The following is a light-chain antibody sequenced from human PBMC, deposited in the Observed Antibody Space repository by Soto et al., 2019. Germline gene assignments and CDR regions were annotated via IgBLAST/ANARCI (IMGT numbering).Light chain of an antibody. CDR3: QQYNNWRT. CDR2: DAS. V-gene: IGKV3-15*01. CDR1: QNLINN. Sequence: EILMTQSPATLSLSPGERATLSCRASQNLINNLAWYQQKPGQAPRLLIYDASTRATGVPARLSGSGSGTEFTLTISSMQFEDSAVYYCQQYNNWRTFGQGTKVDIK. J-gene: IGKJ1*01.